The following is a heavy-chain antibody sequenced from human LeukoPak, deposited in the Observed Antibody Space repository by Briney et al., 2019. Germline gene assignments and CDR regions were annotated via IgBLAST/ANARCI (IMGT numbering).Heavy chain of an antibody. Sequence: SETLSLTCTVSGGSISSYYWSWIRQPAGKGLEWIGRIYTSGSTNYNPSLKSRVTMSIDTSKNQFSLNLSSVTAADTAVYYCVTGLRFLEWLLIGRDYWGQGTLVTVSS. V-gene: IGHV4-4*07. CDR1: GGSISSYY. CDR2: IYTSGST. D-gene: IGHD3-3*01. J-gene: IGHJ4*02. CDR3: VTGLRFLEWLLIGRDY.